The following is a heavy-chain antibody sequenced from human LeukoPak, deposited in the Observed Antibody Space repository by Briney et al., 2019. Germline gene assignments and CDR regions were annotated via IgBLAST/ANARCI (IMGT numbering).Heavy chain of an antibody. V-gene: IGHV1-2*02. Sequence: ASVKVSCKASGYTFTDYYMHWVRQAPGQGLEWMGWINPHSGGTNYAQKFQGRVTMTRDTSISTAYMELSRLRSDDTAVYYCARERGGYSYGDYWGQGTLVTVSS. J-gene: IGHJ4*02. D-gene: IGHD5-18*01. CDR2: INPHSGGT. CDR1: GYTFTDYY. CDR3: ARERGGYSYGDY.